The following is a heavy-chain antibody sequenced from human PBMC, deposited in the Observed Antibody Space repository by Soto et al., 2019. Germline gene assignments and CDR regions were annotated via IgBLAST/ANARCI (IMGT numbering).Heavy chain of an antibody. D-gene: IGHD2-15*01. CDR3: VLKRLGNCGTTNCLSGSMAD. Sequence: GESLKISCKTSGYSFNAYCIGWVRQMPWKGLEWIGITNPYDSETRFSPSFQGQVTMSTDKSVTTAYLHWSSLKASDTAMYYCVLKRLGNCGTTNCLSGSMADSVQGTKVTV. J-gene: IGHJ4*02. CDR2: TNPYDSET. CDR1: GYSFNAYC. V-gene: IGHV5-51*01.